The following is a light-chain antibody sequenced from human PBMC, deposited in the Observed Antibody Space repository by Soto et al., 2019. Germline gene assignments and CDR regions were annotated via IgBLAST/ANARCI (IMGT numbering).Light chain of an antibody. CDR2: DAS. CDR3: QQRSKWPLT. Sequence: EIVLTQSPATLYLSPGEKATLSCRASQSVSSYLAWYQQKPGQAPRLLIYDASNRATGIPARFSGSGSGTDFTLTISSLEPEDFAVYYCQQRSKWPLTFGGGTKVEIK. CDR1: QSVSSY. J-gene: IGKJ4*01. V-gene: IGKV3-11*01.